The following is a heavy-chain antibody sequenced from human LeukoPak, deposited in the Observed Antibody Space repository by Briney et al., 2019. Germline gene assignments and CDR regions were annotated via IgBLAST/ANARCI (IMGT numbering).Heavy chain of an antibody. CDR2: IKSKTDGGTT. J-gene: IGHJ4*02. D-gene: IGHD2-8*01. V-gene: IGHV3-15*01. Sequence: GESLKISCAASGFSLDDYGMSWVRQAPGKGLEWVGRIKSKTDGGTTDYAAPVKGRFTISRDDSKNTLYLQMNSLKTEDTAVYYCTTELLGYCTNGVCYGNDIDYWGQGTLVAVSS. CDR3: TTELLGYCTNGVCYGNDIDY. CDR1: GFSLDDYG.